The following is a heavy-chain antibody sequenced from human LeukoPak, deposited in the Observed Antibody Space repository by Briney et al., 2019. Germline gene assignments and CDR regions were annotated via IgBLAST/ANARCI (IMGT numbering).Heavy chain of an antibody. V-gene: IGHV3-43*02. CDR3: AKASSGSSSRPVDY. D-gene: IGHD3-10*01. CDR1: GFTFHDYA. CDR2: ISGDGGSA. Sequence: GGSLRLSCVASGFTFHDYAMSWVRQVPGKGLEWVSLISGDGGSASYAGSVKGRFTISRDNSKNSRYLQMNSLRTEDTAFYYCAKASSGSSSRPVDYWGQGTLVTVSS. J-gene: IGHJ4*02.